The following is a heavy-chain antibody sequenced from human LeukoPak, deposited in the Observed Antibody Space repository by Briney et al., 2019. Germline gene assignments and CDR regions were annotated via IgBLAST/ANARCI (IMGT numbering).Heavy chain of an antibody. Sequence: GGSLRLSCAASGFIFSSYSMNWVRQAPGKGLEWVSSISSSSSYIYYADSVKGRFTISRDNAKNSLYLQMNSLRAEDTAVYYCARVSPVDDGGNSGRDYLDYWGQGTLVTVSS. CDR3: ARVSPVDDGGNSGRDYLDY. J-gene: IGHJ4*02. CDR1: GFIFSSYS. D-gene: IGHD4-23*01. CDR2: ISSSSSYI. V-gene: IGHV3-21*01.